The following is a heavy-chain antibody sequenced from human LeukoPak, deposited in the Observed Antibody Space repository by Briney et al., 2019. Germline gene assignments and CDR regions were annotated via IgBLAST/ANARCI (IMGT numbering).Heavy chain of an antibody. Sequence: GSLRLSCAASGFAFRSFVVSWVRQAPGTGLEGDSSLGGYGNRIYYADSVKSRFTISRDNSKNMLYLQMNSLRAEDTATYYCAKEGVAETTRGAYFDLWGQGTLVTVFS. V-gene: IGHV3-23*01. CDR1: GFAFRSFV. D-gene: IGHD4-17*01. J-gene: IGHJ4*02. CDR3: AKEGVAETTRGAYFDL. CDR2: LGGYGNRI.